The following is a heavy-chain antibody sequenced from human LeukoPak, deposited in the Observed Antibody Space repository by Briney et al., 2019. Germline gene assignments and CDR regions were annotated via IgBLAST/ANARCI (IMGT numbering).Heavy chain of an antibody. CDR3: ATPLNYYDSSGYYTDY. CDR2: FDPEDGET. CDR1: GYTLTELS. Sequence: ASVKVSCKVSGYTLTELSMHWVRQAPGKGLEWMGGFDPEDGETIYAQKFQGRVTMTEDTSTDTAYMELSSLRSEDTAVYYCATPLNYYDSSGYYTDYWGQGTLVTVSS. D-gene: IGHD3-22*01. V-gene: IGHV1-24*01. J-gene: IGHJ4*02.